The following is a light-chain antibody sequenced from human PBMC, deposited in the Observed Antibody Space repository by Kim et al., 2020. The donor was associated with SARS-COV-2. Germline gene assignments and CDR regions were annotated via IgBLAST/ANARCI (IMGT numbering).Light chain of an antibody. J-gene: IGLJ3*02. V-gene: IGLV1-47*01. Sequence: GQGVTSSGSGSSSNIGRNYVYWYQQLPGMAPKLLIYANNQRPSGVPDRFSGSKSGNSASLAISGLRSEDEAAYYCAVLDDSLKGWVFDGVTQLTVL. CDR1: SSNIGRNY. CDR2: ANN. CDR3: AVLDDSLKGWV.